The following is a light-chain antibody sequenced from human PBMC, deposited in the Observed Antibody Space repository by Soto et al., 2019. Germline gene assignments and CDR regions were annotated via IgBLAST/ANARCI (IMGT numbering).Light chain of an antibody. CDR1: QSISSNY. CDR2: GAS. Sequence: QSPGTLALSPGERATLSCRASQSISSNYLAWYQQKPGQSPRLLIYGASSRATGIPDRFSGRGSGRDFTLTISRLEPADFAVYYCQQYGTSPITFCQVTRLEI. CDR3: QQYGTSPIT. J-gene: IGKJ5*01. V-gene: IGKV3-20*01.